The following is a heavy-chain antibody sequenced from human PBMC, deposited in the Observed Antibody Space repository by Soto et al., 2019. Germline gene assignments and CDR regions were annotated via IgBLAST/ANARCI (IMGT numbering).Heavy chain of an antibody. J-gene: IGHJ6*02. CDR3: ARHERITIFGVVHYYYYGMDV. V-gene: IGHV5-10-1*01. D-gene: IGHD3-3*01. CDR1: GYSFTSYW. Sequence: GESLKISCKGSGYSFTSYWISWVRQMPGKGLEWMGRIDPSDSYTNYSPSFQGHVTISADKSISTAYLQWSSLKASDTAMYYCARHERITIFGVVHYYYYGMDVWGQGTKVTVSS. CDR2: IDPSDSYT.